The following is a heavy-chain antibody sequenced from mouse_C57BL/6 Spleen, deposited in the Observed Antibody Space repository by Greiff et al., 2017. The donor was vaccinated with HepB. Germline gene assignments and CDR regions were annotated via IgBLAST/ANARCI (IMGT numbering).Heavy chain of an antibody. CDR3: ARSNYGPLGAMDY. Sequence: QVQLQQPGAELVKPGASVKLSCKASGYTFTSYWMHWVKQRPGQGLEWIGMIHPNSGSTNYNEKFKSKATLTVDKSSSTAYMQLSSLTSEDSAVYYCARSNYGPLGAMDYWGQGTSVTVSS. CDR1: GYTFTSYW. J-gene: IGHJ4*01. CDR2: IHPNSGST. V-gene: IGHV1-64*01. D-gene: IGHD1-1*02.